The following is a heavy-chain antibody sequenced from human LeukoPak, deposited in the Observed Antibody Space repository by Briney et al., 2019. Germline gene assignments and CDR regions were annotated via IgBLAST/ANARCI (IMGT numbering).Heavy chain of an antibody. CDR2: ISGSDYT. V-gene: IGHV3-23*01. J-gene: IGHJ6*03. Sequence: GGSLRLSCAASGFNFSDYGMIWVRQALGKGLEWVSGISGSDYTDHADSVKGRFTISRDNSKNTLYLQMNSLRAEDTALYYCAKSRNFYFYFMEVSGRGTKVTISS. CDR3: AKSRNFYFYFMEV. CDR1: GFNFSDYG.